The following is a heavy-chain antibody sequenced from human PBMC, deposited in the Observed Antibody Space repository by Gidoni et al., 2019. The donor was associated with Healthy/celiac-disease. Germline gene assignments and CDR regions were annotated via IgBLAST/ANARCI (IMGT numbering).Heavy chain of an antibody. CDR2: IKSKTDGWTT. CDR1: GFTFSNAW. V-gene: IGHV3-15*01. J-gene: IGHJ4*02. Sequence: EVQLVESGGGLVKPGGSLRLSCAASGFTFSNAWMSWVRQAPGKGLEWVGRIKSKTDGWTTDYAAPVKGRFTISRDDSKNTLYLQMNSLKTEDTAVYYCTTDLPPRPWYYYDSSGYYGWGQGTLVTVSS. CDR3: TTDLPPRPWYYYDSSGYYG. D-gene: IGHD3-22*01.